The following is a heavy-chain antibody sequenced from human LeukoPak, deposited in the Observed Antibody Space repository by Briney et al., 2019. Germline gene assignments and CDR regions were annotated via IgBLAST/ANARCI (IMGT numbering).Heavy chain of an antibody. CDR3: AREAGYCSSTSCPGYGMDV. CDR2: INPNGGDT. Sequence: ASVKVSCKASGYTFIGYYMHWVRQAPGQGLEWMGWINPNGGDTDYAQKFQGRVTMTRDTSISTAYVELSRLRSDDTAVYYCAREAGYCSSTSCPGYGMDVWGQGTTVTVSS. V-gene: IGHV1-2*02. J-gene: IGHJ6*02. D-gene: IGHD2-2*01. CDR1: GYTFIGYY.